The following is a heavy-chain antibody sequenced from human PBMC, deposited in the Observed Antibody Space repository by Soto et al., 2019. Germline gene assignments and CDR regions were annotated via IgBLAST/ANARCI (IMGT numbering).Heavy chain of an antibody. Sequence: EVQLLESGGGLVQPGGSLRLSCAASGFTFSSYAMSWVRQAPGKGLEWVSVISGSGGSTYYADSVKGRFTISRDNSKNTLYLQMNGLRAEATAVYYCAKRNWGGWYFDLWGRGTLVTVS. CDR2: ISGSGGST. CDR1: GFTFSSYA. V-gene: IGHV3-23*01. J-gene: IGHJ2*01. CDR3: AKRNWGGWYFDL. D-gene: IGHD7-27*01.